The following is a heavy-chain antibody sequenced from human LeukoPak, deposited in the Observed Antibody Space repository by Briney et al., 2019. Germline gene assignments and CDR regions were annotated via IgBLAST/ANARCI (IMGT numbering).Heavy chain of an antibody. J-gene: IGHJ5*02. V-gene: IGHV1-2*02. CDR2: INPKSGRT. Sequence: ASVRVSCKTSGYSFTDYYIHWVRQAPGQGLEWMGWINPKSGRTSSARKFQDRVTMTRDPSISTVYMDMAWLTSDDTAIYFCARADFVDAGPYLIGPWGQGTLITVSS. D-gene: IGHD3-3*01. CDR3: ARADFVDAGPYLIGP. CDR1: GYSFTDYY.